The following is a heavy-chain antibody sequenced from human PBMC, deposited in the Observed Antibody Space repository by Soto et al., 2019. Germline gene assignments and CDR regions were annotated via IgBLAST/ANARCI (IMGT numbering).Heavy chain of an antibody. V-gene: IGHV3-48*01. CDR1: GFTFTDYS. CDR3: ARAECPSCDGFQH. Sequence: EVQLVESGGNLVQPGGSMRLSCAASGFTFTDYSMNWVRQAPGKGLEWVSYIISSSSAIYYADSVKGRFTISRDNAKNSAYLQMDSLRVEDTAVYYCARAECPSCDGFQHWGQGTLVTVSS. J-gene: IGHJ1*01. CDR2: IISSSSAI. D-gene: IGHD2-2*01.